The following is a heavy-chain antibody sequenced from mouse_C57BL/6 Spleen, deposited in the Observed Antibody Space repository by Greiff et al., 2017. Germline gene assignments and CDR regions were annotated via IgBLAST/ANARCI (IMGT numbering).Heavy chain of an antibody. CDR1: GYSFTGYY. V-gene: IGHV1-42*01. CDR3: ARGGASTTVSPFAY. D-gene: IGHD1-1*01. CDR2: INPSTGGT. Sequence: VQLQQSGPELVKPGASVKISCKASGYSFTGYYMNWVKQSPEKSLEWIGEINPSTGGTTYNQTFKAKATLTVDKSSSTAYMQLKSLTSEDSAVYYFARGGASTTVSPFAYWGQGLWSLSLQ. J-gene: IGHJ3*01.